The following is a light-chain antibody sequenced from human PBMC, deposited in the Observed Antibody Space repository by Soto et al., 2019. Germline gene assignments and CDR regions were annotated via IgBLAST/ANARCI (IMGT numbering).Light chain of an antibody. V-gene: IGLV2-14*01. CDR2: EVS. CDR1: SSDVGGYNY. Sequence: QSALTQPASVSGSPGQSITISCTGTSSDVGGYNYVSWYQQYPGKAPKLILYEVSNRPSGVSNRFSGSKSGNTASLTISGLQAEDEADYYCSSYISSSTLDVFGTGTKVTVL. J-gene: IGLJ1*01. CDR3: SSYISSSTLDV.